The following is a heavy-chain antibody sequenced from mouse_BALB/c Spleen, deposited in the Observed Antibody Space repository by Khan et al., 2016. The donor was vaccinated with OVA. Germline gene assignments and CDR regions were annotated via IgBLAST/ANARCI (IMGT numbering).Heavy chain of an antibody. D-gene: IGHD1-1*02. CDR2: INTYTVEL. CDR3: ASGGHGYLDV. J-gene: IGHJ1*01. CDR1: GYTFTNYG. V-gene: IGHV9-3-1*01. Sequence: QIQLVQSGPELKKPGETVKISCKASGYTFTNYGMNWMKQAPGKGLKWMGWINTYTVELTYADDFKGRFAFSLETSSSTAYLQINNLKNEDTATYFGASGGHGYLDVGGEGTTVTVSS.